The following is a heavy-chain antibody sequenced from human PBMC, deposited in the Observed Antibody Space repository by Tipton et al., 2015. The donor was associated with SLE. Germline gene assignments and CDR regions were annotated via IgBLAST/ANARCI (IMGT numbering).Heavy chain of an antibody. V-gene: IGHV1-69*01. Sequence: QSGPEVKKPGSSVKVSCKASGGTFSSYAISWVRQAPGQGLEWMGGIIPIFGTANYAQKFQGRVTITADESMSTAYMELSSLRSEDTAVYYCARDLGTMVRGSGAFDIWGQGTMVTVSS. J-gene: IGHJ3*02. D-gene: IGHD3-10*01. CDR2: IIPIFGTA. CDR1: GGTFSSYA. CDR3: ARDLGTMVRGSGAFDI.